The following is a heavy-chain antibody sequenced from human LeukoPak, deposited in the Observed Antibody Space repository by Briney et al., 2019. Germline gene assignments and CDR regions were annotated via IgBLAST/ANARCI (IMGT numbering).Heavy chain of an antibody. CDR2: ISGSGGST. D-gene: IGHD3-3*01. Sequence: GGSLRLSCAASGFTFSSYSMNWVRQAPGKGLEWVSAISGSGGSTYYADSVKGRFTISRDNSKNTLYLQMNSLRAEDTAVYYCAKDRDRRFLEWLFDYWGQGTLVTVSS. J-gene: IGHJ4*02. V-gene: IGHV3-23*01. CDR1: GFTFSSYS. CDR3: AKDRDRRFLEWLFDY.